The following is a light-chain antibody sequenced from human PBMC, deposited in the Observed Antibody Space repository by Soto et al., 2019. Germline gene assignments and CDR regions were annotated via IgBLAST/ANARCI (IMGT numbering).Light chain of an antibody. CDR3: QQYGSSPT. V-gene: IGKV3-20*01. CDR2: GTS. J-gene: IGKJ1*01. Sequence: EIVVTQSPGTLSFSPGEIATLSCRASQRVGSSYLAWYQRKPGQAPRLLIYGTSSRATGIPDRFCGSGSGTDFALTISRLEPEEFAVYYCQQYGSSPTFGQGTKVEIK. CDR1: QRVGSSY.